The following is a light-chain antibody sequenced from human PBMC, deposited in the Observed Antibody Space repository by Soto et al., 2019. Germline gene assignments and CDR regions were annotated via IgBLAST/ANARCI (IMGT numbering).Light chain of an antibody. CDR1: QSISNW. V-gene: IGKV1-5*03. CDR2: RAS. CDR3: QQYSSYSPYT. J-gene: IGKJ2*01. Sequence: DIPMTQSPSTLSASVGDRVTITCRASQSISNWLAWYQQKPEKAPKLLIYRASSLQSGVPSRFSGSGSGTEFTLTISSLQPDDFATYYCQQYSSYSPYTFGQGTKLEIK.